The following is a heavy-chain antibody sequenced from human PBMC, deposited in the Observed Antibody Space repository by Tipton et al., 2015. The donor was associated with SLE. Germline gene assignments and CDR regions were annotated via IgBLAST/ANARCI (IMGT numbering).Heavy chain of an antibody. CDR1: GGSISSDGYF. J-gene: IGHJ4*02. Sequence: TLSLTCTVSGGSISSDGYFWSWIRQHPGKGLEWIGYIHHFGTTYYNPSLKSRLNISIDTSKNQFSLTLNSVTAADTAVYYCARHGNQDYWGQGTLVTVSS. D-gene: IGHD4-23*01. CDR3: ARHGNQDY. V-gene: IGHV4-31*03. CDR2: IHHFGTT.